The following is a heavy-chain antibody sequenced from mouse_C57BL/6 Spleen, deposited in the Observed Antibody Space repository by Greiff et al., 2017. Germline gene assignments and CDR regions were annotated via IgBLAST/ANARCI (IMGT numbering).Heavy chain of an antibody. V-gene: IGHV1-62-3*01. Sequence: QVQLQQPGAELVKPGASVKLSCQASGYTFTSYWMHWVKQRPGRGLEWIGRIDPNSGGTKYNEKFKSKATVTVDKPSSTAYMQLSSLTSEDSAVYDYASIPFTTVVDWYFDVWGTGTTVTVSS. CDR1: GYTFTSYW. CDR3: ASIPFTTVVDWYFDV. CDR2: IDPNSGGT. J-gene: IGHJ1*03. D-gene: IGHD1-1*01.